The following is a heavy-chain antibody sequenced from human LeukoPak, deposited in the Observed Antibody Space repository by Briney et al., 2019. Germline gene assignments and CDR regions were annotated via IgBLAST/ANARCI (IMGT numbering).Heavy chain of an antibody. Sequence: PSETLSLTCTVSGGSISSYYWNWIRQPPGKGLEWIGSIYYSGSTNYNPSLKSRVTISVDTSKNQFSLKLSSVTAADTAVYYCARVPPPGGSYLGRYFDYWGQGTLVTVFS. J-gene: IGHJ4*02. CDR1: GGSISSYY. D-gene: IGHD1-26*01. V-gene: IGHV4-59*01. CDR3: ARVPPPGGSYLGRYFDY. CDR2: IYYSGST.